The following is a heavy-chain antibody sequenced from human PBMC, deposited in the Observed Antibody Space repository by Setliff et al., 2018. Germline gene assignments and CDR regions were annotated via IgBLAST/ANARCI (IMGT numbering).Heavy chain of an antibody. J-gene: IGHJ4*02. CDR2: ISWDGGST. V-gene: IGHV3-43D*04. D-gene: IGHD3-22*01. CDR3: AKDMADYYDSSGYWYYFDY. Sequence: GGSLRLSCATSGFTFGDYAMHWVRQAPGKGLEWVSLISWDGGSTYYADSVKGRFTISRDNSKNSLYLQMNSLRAEDTALYYCAKDMADYYDSSGYWYYFDYWGQGTLVTVSS. CDR1: GFTFGDYA.